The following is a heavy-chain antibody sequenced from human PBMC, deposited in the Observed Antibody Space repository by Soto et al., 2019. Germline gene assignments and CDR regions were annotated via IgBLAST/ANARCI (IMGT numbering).Heavy chain of an antibody. CDR1: GASISISSDY. D-gene: IGHD5-18*01. Sequence: PSDTLSLTCTVSGASISISSDYWGWIRQPPGKGLEWIGVINYSGSTYFNPSLKSRVTISVDTSKNQFSLKLSSVTAADTAVYYCARNRGYSQGDWGPGTLVSVSS. CDR2: INYSGST. V-gene: IGHV4-39*07. J-gene: IGHJ4*02. CDR3: ARNRGYSQGD.